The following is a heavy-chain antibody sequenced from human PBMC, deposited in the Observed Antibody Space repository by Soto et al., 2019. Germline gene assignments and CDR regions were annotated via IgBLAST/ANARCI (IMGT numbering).Heavy chain of an antibody. CDR2: IYYSGST. CDR3: ARYYGSGSYYHYYYYGMDV. D-gene: IGHD3-10*01. V-gene: IGHV4-59*01. CDR1: GGSISSYY. Sequence: SETLSLTCTVSGGSISSYYWSWIRQPPGKGLEWIGYIYYSGSTNYNPSLKSRVTISVDTSKNQFSLKLSSVTAADTAVYYCARYYGSGSYYHYYYYGMDVWGQGTTVTVFS. J-gene: IGHJ6*02.